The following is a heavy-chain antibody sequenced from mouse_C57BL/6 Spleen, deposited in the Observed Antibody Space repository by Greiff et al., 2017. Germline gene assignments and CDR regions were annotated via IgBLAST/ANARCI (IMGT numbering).Heavy chain of an antibody. CDR3: ARQGGHFDY. Sequence: DVQLVESGGDLVKPGGSLKLSCAASGFTFSSYGMSWVRQTPDKRLEWVATISSGGSYTYYPDSVKGRFTISRDNAKNTLYLQMSSLKSEDTAMYYCARQGGHFDYWGQGTTLTVSS. V-gene: IGHV5-6*01. CDR2: ISSGGSYT. CDR1: GFTFSSYG. J-gene: IGHJ2*01.